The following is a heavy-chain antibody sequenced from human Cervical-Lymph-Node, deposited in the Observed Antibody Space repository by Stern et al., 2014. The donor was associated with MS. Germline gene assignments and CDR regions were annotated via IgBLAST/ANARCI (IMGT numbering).Heavy chain of an antibody. Sequence: QVQLQESGPGLVKPSQTLSLTCSVSGGTISNGDYYWSWIRQPPGKGLEWIGYIYYSGSTYYNPSLKSRLTISPDTSTNQFSLKLSSVTAADTAVYYCARGYDILYYFDSWGQGTLVSVSS. CDR2: IYYSGST. J-gene: IGHJ4*02. D-gene: IGHD3-9*01. V-gene: IGHV4-30-4*01. CDR3: ARGYDILYYFDS. CDR1: GGTISNGDYY.